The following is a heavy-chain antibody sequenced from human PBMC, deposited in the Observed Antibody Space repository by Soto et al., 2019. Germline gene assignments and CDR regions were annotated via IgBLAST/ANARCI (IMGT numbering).Heavy chain of an antibody. CDR3: ARSSSWGNHDAFEI. Sequence: PGGSLRLSCAASGFTFSSYAMHWVRQAPGKGLEWVAVISYDGSNKYYTDSVKGRFTISRDNSKNTLYLQMNGLRAEDTAVYYCARSSSWGNHDAFEIWGQGTMVTVSS. V-gene: IGHV3-30-3*01. J-gene: IGHJ3*02. CDR2: ISYDGSNK. D-gene: IGHD2-2*01. CDR1: GFTFSSYA.